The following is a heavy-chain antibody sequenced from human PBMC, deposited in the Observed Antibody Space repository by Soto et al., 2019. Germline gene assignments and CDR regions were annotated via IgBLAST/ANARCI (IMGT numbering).Heavy chain of an antibody. V-gene: IGHV5-10-1*01. CDR1: GYSFTSYW. CDR2: IDPSDSYT. CDR3: ACLAMVRGVPTDSMDV. J-gene: IGHJ6*02. Sequence: VQLVQSGAEVKKPGESLRISCKGSGYSFTSYWISWVRQMPGKGLEWMGRIDPSDSYTNYSPSFQGHVTISADKSISTAYMQWSSLKASDTAMYYCACLAMVRGVPTDSMDVWGQGTTVTVS. D-gene: IGHD3-10*01.